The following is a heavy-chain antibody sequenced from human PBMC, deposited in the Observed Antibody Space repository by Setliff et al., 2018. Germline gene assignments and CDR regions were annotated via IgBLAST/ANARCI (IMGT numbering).Heavy chain of an antibody. Sequence: SVKVSCKAFGGTFSNSAINWVRQAPGQGLEWMGGIIPIRGAADYAQKFQGKVIITADGSTSTAYMELTSWRSDDAAVYYCARGPSGWSSATSRYYFYMDVWGKGTTVTVSS. CDR2: IIPIRGAA. D-gene: IGHD6-19*01. V-gene: IGHV1-69*13. J-gene: IGHJ6*03. CDR1: GGTFSNSA. CDR3: ARGPSGWSSATSRYYFYMDV.